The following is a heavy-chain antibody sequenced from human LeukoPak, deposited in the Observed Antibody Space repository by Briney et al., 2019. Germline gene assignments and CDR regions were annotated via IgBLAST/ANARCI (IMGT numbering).Heavy chain of an antibody. CDR2: INTDGSST. Sequence: GGALRLSCSASGFTLSSYWMHWVRQAPGKGLVWVSRINTDGSSTNYADSVKGRFTVSRDNAKNTLYLQMNSLRAEDTAVYYCARVIGWDEPFDIWGQGTMVTVSS. V-gene: IGHV3-74*01. J-gene: IGHJ3*02. D-gene: IGHD1-26*01. CDR1: GFTLSSYW. CDR3: ARVIGWDEPFDI.